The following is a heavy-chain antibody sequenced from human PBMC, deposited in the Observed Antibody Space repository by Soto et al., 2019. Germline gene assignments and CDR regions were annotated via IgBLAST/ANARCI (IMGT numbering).Heavy chain of an antibody. J-gene: IGHJ3*01. CDR3: ARRYGSAFDF. CDR1: GGSISSYY. V-gene: IGHV4-59*01. CDR2: IYYSGST. D-gene: IGHD3-10*01. Sequence: QVQLQESGPGLVKPSETLSLTCTVSGGSISSYYWSWIPQPPGKGLECIGYIYYSGSTNCNPFLKDPVTLSVDTAKNQFSLKLSSVTAADTAVYYCARRYGSAFDFRGPGTMVTVSS.